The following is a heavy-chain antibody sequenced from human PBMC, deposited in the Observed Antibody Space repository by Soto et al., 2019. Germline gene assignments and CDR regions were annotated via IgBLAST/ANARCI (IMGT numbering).Heavy chain of an antibody. CDR2: IIPIFGTA. J-gene: IGHJ3*02. CDR1: GGTFSTSA. D-gene: IGHD2-15*01. V-gene: IGHV1-69*05. CDR3: ARGHSYGSYSDESDI. Sequence: QVHLVQSGPEVKKPGSSVKVSCKASGGTFSTSAINWVRQAPGQGLAWMGGIIPIFGTADSAPHFQGRVRISTDASIKTASMAFITHRCLDPALYYGARGHSYGSYSDESDIWGQGTRVSVPS.